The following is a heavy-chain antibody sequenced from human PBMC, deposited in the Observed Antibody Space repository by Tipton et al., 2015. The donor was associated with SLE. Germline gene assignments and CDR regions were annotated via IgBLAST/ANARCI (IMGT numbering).Heavy chain of an antibody. D-gene: IGHD3-10*01. CDR2: INHSGST. Sequence: LRLSCAVYGGSFSGYYWSWIRQPPGKGLEWIGEINHSGSTNYNPSLKSRVTISVDTSKNQFSQKLSSVTAADTAVYYCASLRTEYYYGSRADYWGQGTLVTVSS. J-gene: IGHJ4*02. V-gene: IGHV4-34*01. CDR3: ASLRTEYYYGSRADY. CDR1: GGSFSGYY.